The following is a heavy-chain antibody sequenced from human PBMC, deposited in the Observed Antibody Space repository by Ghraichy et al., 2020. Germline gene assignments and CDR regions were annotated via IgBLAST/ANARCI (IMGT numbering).Heavy chain of an antibody. D-gene: IGHD2-2*01. CDR1: GFTFSSYG. CDR2: IWYDGSNK. J-gene: IGHJ3*02. CDR3: ARDGGIVVVPAAARNHGSVNAFDI. Sequence: GGSLRLSCAASGFTFSSYGMHWVRQAPGKGLEWVAVIWYDGSNKYYADSVKGRFTISRDNSKNTLYLQMNSLRAEDTAVYYCARDGGIVVVPAAARNHGSVNAFDIWGQGTMVTVSS. V-gene: IGHV3-33*01.